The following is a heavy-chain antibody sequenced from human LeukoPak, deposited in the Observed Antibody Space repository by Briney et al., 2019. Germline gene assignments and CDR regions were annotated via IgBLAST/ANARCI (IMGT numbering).Heavy chain of an antibody. CDR3: AKDVRDFWSGSNWFDP. CDR2: ISYDGSNK. CDR1: GFTFSSYG. D-gene: IGHD3-3*01. J-gene: IGHJ5*02. V-gene: IGHV3-30*18. Sequence: GGSLRLSCAASGFTFSSYGMHWIRQAPGKGLEWVAVISYDGSNKYYADSVKGRFTISRDNSKNTLYLQMNSLRAEDTAVYYCAKDVRDFWSGSNWFDPWGQGTLVTVSS.